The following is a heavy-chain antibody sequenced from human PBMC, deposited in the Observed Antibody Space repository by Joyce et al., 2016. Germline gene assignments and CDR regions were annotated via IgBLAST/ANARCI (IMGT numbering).Heavy chain of an antibody. CDR1: GYTFTSYG. J-gene: IGHJ4*02. Sequence: QVQLLPSGAEVKKPVASVKVSCKASGYTFTSYGISWVRQAPGQGLEWMGGSSAYNANTNSSPKLHGRVTMTTATSTTTAYMELRSLRSDDTAVYYCARQFYDSVWGSYRYLDYWGQGTLVTVSS. CDR2: SSAYNANT. D-gene: IGHD3-16*02. CDR3: ARQFYDSVWGSYRYLDY. V-gene: IGHV1-18*01.